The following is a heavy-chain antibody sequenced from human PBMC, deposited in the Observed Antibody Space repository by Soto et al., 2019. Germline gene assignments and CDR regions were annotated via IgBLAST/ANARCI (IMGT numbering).Heavy chain of an antibody. CDR2: INPNSGGT. D-gene: IGHD3-3*01. CDR1: GYTFTGYY. CDR3: ARGVGDYDGWSGYYTHYGMDV. J-gene: IGHJ6*02. Sequence: ASVKVSCKASGYTFTGYYMHWVRQAPGQGLEWMGWINPNSGGTNYAQKFQGWVTMTRDTSISTAYMELSRLRSDDTAVYYCARGVGDYDGWSGYYTHYGMDVWGQGSTVTVSS. V-gene: IGHV1-2*04.